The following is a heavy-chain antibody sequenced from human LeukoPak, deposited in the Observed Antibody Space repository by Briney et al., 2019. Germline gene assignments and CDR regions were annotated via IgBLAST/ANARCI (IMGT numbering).Heavy chain of an antibody. V-gene: IGHV4-39*07. D-gene: IGHD2-21*02. CDR1: GGSISSSSYY. J-gene: IGHJ4*02. Sequence: SQTLSLTCTVSGGSISSSSYYWGWIRQPPGKGLEWIGSIYYSGSTYYNPSLKSRVTISVDTSKNQFSLKLSSVTAADTAVYYCARDLIVVVTAIPGGFDYWGQGTLVTVSS. CDR2: IYYSGST. CDR3: ARDLIVVVTAIPGGFDY.